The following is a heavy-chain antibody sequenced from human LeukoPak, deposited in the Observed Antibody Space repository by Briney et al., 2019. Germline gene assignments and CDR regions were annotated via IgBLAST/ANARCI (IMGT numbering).Heavy chain of an antibody. CDR2: IYWDDDK. CDR3: AHSTYESGDYFFDY. D-gene: IGHD4-17*01. V-gene: IGHV2-5*02. J-gene: IGHJ4*02. CDR1: RFSLYTSGVS. Sequence: SGPTLVKATQTLTLTCSFSRFSLYTSGVSVDWIRQPPGKALEWLALIYWDDDKRYSPSLKNRVTITRDTSKNQVVLTMTNMDPVDTGTYYCAHSTYESGDYFFDYWGQGTLVTVSS.